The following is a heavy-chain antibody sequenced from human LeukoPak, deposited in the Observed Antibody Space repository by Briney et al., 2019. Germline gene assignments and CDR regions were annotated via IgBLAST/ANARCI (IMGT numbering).Heavy chain of an antibody. J-gene: IGHJ4*02. CDR1: GDSISSNSYY. CDR2: IYYSGST. Sequence: PSETLSLTCTVSGDSISSNSYYWGWIRQPPGKGLEWIGNIYYSGSTYYNPSLKSRVTISVDTSKNQFSLKLSSVTAADTAVYYCARQSPGIALAGTADYWGQGTLVTVSS. V-gene: IGHV4-39*01. CDR3: ARQSPGIALAGTADY. D-gene: IGHD6-19*01.